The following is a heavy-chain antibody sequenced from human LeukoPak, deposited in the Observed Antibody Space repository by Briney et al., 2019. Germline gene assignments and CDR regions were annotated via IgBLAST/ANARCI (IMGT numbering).Heavy chain of an antibody. D-gene: IGHD3-10*01. CDR1: GGSISRSRDY. CDR2: IYYSGST. V-gene: IGHV4-39*07. CDR3: ARGAMVRGVIPPADY. J-gene: IGHJ4*02. Sequence: PSETLSLTCTVSGGSISRSRDYWGWIRQPPGKGLEWIGSIYYSGSTYYNPSLKSRVTIFIDTSRNQFSLRLSSVTAADTAVYYCARGAMVRGVIPPADYWGQGTLVTVSS.